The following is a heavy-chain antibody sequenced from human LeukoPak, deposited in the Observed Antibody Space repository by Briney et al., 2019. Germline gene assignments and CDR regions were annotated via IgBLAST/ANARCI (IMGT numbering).Heavy chain of an antibody. V-gene: IGHV3-23*01. D-gene: IGHD3-10*02. CDR2: ISGGGGST. J-gene: IGHJ6*04. Sequence: GGSLRLSCAASGFTFSSSAMSWVRQAPGKGLEWLSTISGGGGSTYYADSVKGRFTISRDNAKNSLYLQMNSLRAEDTAVYYCAELGITMIGGVWGKGTTVTISS. CDR3: AELGITMIGGV. CDR1: GFTFSSSA.